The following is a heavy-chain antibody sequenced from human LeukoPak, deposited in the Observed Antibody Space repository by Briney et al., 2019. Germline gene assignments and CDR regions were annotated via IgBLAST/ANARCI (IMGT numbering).Heavy chain of an antibody. V-gene: IGHV3-48*02. CDR2: ISSSGSHK. Sequence: GGSPRLSCAASGFTFSSYSMNWVRQAPGKGLEWVSYISSSGSHKYYADSVKGRFTNSRDNARDSMYLQMNSLRDEDTAVYYCARDPPYCSSNSCYGGFDYWGQGTLVTVSS. CDR3: ARDPPYCSSNSCYGGFDY. D-gene: IGHD2-2*01. J-gene: IGHJ4*02. CDR1: GFTFSSYS.